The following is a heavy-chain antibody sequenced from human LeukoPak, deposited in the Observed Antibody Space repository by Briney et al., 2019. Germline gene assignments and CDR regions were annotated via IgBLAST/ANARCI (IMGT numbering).Heavy chain of an antibody. CDR1: GFTFSSYA. Sequence: HPGGSLRLSCAASGFTFSSYAMSWVRQAPGKGLEWVSAIGGSGSTYYADSVKGRFTISRDNSKNTLYLQMNSLRAEDTAVYYCGGPLGYWGQGTLVTVSS. CDR2: IGGSGST. J-gene: IGHJ4*02. CDR3: GGPLGY. V-gene: IGHV3-23*01. D-gene: IGHD7-27*01.